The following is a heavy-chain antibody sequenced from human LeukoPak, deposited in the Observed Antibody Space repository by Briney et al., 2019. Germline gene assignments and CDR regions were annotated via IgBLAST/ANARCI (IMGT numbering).Heavy chain of an antibody. CDR1: GYTFSDYA. V-gene: IGHV1-3*01. CDR3: ISERGGGSFHY. Sequence: ASVKVSCRASGYTFSDYAMHWVRQAPGQRFEWMGWIDAGNGDTRYSQKFQGRVTITRDTSASTAYMELRSLRSDDTAIYYCISERGGGSFHYWGQGTLVTVSS. D-gene: IGHD5-12*01. J-gene: IGHJ4*02. CDR2: IDAGNGDT.